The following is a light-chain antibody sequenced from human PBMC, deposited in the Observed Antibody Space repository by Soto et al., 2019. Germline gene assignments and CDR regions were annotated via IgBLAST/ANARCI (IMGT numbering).Light chain of an antibody. CDR2: EVS. Sequence: QSVLTQPPSASGSTGQSVTISCTGTSSDVGAYNYVSWYQQHPGKAPKLMISEVSKRPSGVPDRFSGSKSGNTASLTVSGLQAEDEADYYCSSYAGSNSYVFGTGTKVTVL. J-gene: IGLJ1*01. CDR1: SSDVGAYNY. V-gene: IGLV2-8*01. CDR3: SSYAGSNSYV.